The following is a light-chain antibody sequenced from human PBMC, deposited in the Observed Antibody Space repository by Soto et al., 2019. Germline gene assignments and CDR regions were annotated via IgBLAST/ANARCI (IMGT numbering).Light chain of an antibody. Sequence: DVQITQSPATLSAPVGDRVTITCRASQSISSWLAWYQQKPGKAPKLLTYKASSLESGVPSRFSGSGSGTEFTLTISSLQPDDFATYYCQQYNSYPWTFGQGTKVDIK. J-gene: IGKJ1*01. CDR3: QQYNSYPWT. V-gene: IGKV1-5*03. CDR1: QSISSW. CDR2: KAS.